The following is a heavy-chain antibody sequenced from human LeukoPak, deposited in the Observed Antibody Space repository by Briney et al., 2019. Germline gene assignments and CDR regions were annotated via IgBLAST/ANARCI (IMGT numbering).Heavy chain of an antibody. CDR1: GGSMNNLY. D-gene: IGHD3-10*01. V-gene: IGHV4-59*01. CDR2: IYYSGST. Sequence: SETLSLTCTVSGGSMNNLYWSWIRQPPGKGLEWIGYIYYSGSTDYSPSLKSRVTISIDTSKNQFSLKLSSVTAADTAVYYCARGGLVPSFDPWGQGTLVTVSP. CDR3: ARGGLVPSFDP. J-gene: IGHJ5*02.